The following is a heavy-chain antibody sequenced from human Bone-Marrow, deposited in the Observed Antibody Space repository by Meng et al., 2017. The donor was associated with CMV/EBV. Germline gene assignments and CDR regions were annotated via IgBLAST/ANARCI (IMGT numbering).Heavy chain of an antibody. D-gene: IGHD5-18*01. CDR2: ISSSSSYI. Sequence: GGSLRLSCAASGFTFSSYSMNWVRQAPGKGLEWVSSISSSSSYIYYADSVKGRFTISRDNAKNSLYLQMNSLRAEDTAVYYCARADHTAMVTFYYGMDVWGQGTTVTASS. CDR3: ARADHTAMVTFYYGMDV. CDR1: GFTFSSYS. V-gene: IGHV3-21*01. J-gene: IGHJ6*02.